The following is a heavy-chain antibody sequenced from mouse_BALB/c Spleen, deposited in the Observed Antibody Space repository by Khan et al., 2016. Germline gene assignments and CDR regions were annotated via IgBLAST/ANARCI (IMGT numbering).Heavy chain of an antibody. V-gene: IGHV3-2*02. CDR2: KSYSGST. Sequence: EVQLQESGPGLVKPSQSLSLTCTVTGYSITSDYAWNWIRQFPGNKLEWMGYKSYSGSTSYNPSPKSRISITRDTSKNKVFLRLNSVTAEDTATYNCAGDYYGTSYFDYWGQGTTLTVSS. CDR1: GYSITSDYA. J-gene: IGHJ2*01. CDR3: AGDYYGTSYFDY. D-gene: IGHD1-1*01.